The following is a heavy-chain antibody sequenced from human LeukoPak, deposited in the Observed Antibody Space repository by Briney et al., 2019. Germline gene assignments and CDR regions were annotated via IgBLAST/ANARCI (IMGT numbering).Heavy chain of an antibody. Sequence: PGGSLRLSCAASGFTFSSYSMNWVRQAPGKGLEWVSSISSSSSYIYYADSVKGRFTISRDNAKNSLYLQMNSLRAEDTAVYYCARHPTLVATIGQVDYWGQGTLVTVSS. V-gene: IGHV3-21*01. J-gene: IGHJ4*02. CDR1: GFTFSSYS. CDR2: ISSSSSYI. CDR3: ARHPTLVATIGQVDY. D-gene: IGHD5-12*01.